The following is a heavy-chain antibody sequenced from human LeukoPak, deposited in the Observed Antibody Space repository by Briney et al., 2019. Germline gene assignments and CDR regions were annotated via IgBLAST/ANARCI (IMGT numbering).Heavy chain of an antibody. J-gene: IGHJ4*02. D-gene: IGHD3-10*01. Sequence: GGSLRLSCAASGFTFSSCGMIWVRQAPGKGLEWVSGISGSGGSTSYAGSVKGRFTISRDTSKNTLYLQMNSLRAEDTAVYYCAKDVYGSASYGFFDYWGQGTLVTVSS. V-gene: IGHV3-23*01. CDR2: ISGSGGST. CDR1: GFTFSSCG. CDR3: AKDVYGSASYGFFDY.